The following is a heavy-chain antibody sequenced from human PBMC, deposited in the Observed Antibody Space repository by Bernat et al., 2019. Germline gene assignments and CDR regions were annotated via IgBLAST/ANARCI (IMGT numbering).Heavy chain of an antibody. V-gene: IGHV3-30-3*01. CDR2: ISYDGSNK. CDR3: ASASIAVVGPNFDY. D-gene: IGHD6-19*01. J-gene: IGHJ4*02. CDR1: GFTFSSYA. Sequence: QVQLVESGGGVVQPGRSLRLSCAASGFTFSSYAMHWVRQAPGKGLEWVAVISYDGSNKYYADSVKGRFTISRDNSKNTLYLQMNSLRAEDTAVYYCASASIAVVGPNFDYWGQGTLVTVSS.